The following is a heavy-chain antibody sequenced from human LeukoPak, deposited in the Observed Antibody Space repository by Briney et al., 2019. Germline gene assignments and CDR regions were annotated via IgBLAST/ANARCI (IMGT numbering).Heavy chain of an antibody. Sequence: PGGSLRLSCAASGFTFSSYAMSWVRQAPGKGLEWVSAISGSGGSTYYADSVKGRFTISRDNSKNTLYLQMNSLRAEDTAVYYCAKDANYYDSSGFSFDYFDYWGQGTLVTVSS. CDR3: AKDANYYDSSGFSFDYFDY. V-gene: IGHV3-23*01. D-gene: IGHD3-22*01. CDR1: GFTFSSYA. CDR2: ISGSGGST. J-gene: IGHJ4*02.